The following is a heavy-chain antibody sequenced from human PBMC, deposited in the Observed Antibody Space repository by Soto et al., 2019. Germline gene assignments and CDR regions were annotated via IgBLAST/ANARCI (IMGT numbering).Heavy chain of an antibody. CDR3: ARTYSSSWSPIDY. D-gene: IGHD6-13*01. Sequence: QVQLQQWGAGLLKPSETLSLTCAVYGGSFSGYYWSWIRQPPGKGLEWIGEINQSGSTNYNPSLKSRVTISVDTSKNQFSLKLSSVTAADTAVYYCARTYSSSWSPIDYWGQGTLVTVSS. CDR2: INQSGST. V-gene: IGHV4-34*01. J-gene: IGHJ4*02. CDR1: GGSFSGYY.